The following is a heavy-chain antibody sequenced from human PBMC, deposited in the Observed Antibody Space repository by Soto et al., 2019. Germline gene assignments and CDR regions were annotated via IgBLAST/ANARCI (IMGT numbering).Heavy chain of an antibody. J-gene: IGHJ4*02. CDR2: IYWDDDK. V-gene: IGHV2-5*02. Sequence: SGPTLVNPTQTLTLTCTFSGFSLRTTGMGVGWIRQPPGRALEWLALIYWDDDKHFSPSLRSRLTITKDTSKNQVVLKMTNTDPVDTATYYCARRLVRGGYYSDYWGQGTLVTVSS. CDR1: GFSLRTTGMG. D-gene: IGHD3-10*01. CDR3: ARRLVRGGYYSDY.